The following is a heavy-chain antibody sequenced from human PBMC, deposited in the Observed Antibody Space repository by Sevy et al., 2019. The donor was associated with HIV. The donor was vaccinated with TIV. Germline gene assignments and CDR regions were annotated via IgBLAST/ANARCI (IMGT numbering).Heavy chain of an antibody. D-gene: IGHD5-18*01. CDR2: IRNNPDGGTT. J-gene: IGHJ6*02. CDR1: GFTFRNAW. V-gene: IGHV3-15*01. CDR3: TTDIVVQSGYSYDFSRINPDFSHNSGADV. Sequence: GGSLRLSCAASGFTFRNAWMNWVRQVPGKRLEWVGRIRNNPDGGTTDYAAPVKGRFTISRDDSRSTLYLQMNSLRIEDTAGYYCTTDIVVQSGYSYDFSRINPDFSHNSGADVWGQGTTVTVSS.